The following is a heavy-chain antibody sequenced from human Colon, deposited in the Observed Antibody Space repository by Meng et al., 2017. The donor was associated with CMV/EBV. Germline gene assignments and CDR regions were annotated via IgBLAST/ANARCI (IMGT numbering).Heavy chain of an antibody. V-gene: IGHV3-74*03. D-gene: IGHD2-2*01. CDR1: GFTFSTYW. Sequence: GESLKISCAASGFTFSTYWMHWVRRVPGKGLVWVSHINSDGSSTTYADSVKGRFTISRDNGKNTVFLQMNSLTAEDAAVYYCARCSSTSYDFFGVDVWGQGTTVTVSS. CDR3: ARCSSTSYDFFGVDV. J-gene: IGHJ6*02. CDR2: INSDGSST.